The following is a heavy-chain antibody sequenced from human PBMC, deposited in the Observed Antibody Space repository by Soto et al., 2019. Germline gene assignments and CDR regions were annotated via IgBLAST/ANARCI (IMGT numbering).Heavy chain of an antibody. CDR3: ARDLHTVTTRFDY. V-gene: IGHV1-69*13. Sequence: SVKVSCKASGYTFTGYYMHWVRQAPGQGLEWMGGIIPIFGTANYAQKFQGRVTITADESTSTAYMELSSLTSEDTAVYYCARDLHTVTTRFDYWGQGTLVTVSS. CDR2: IIPIFGTA. J-gene: IGHJ4*02. D-gene: IGHD4-17*01. CDR1: GYTFTGYY.